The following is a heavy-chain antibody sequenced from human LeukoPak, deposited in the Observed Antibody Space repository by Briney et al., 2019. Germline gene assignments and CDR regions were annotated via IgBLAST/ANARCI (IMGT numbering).Heavy chain of an antibody. D-gene: IGHD6-19*01. CDR1: GYTFTSYD. CDR2: MNPNSGNT. Sequence: ASVKVSCKASGYTFTSYDINWLRQATGQGLEWMGWMNPNSGNTGYAQKFQGRVTMTRNTSISTAYMELSSLRSEDTAVYYCARGHSSGWSFWYYYYGMDVWGQGTTVTVSS. J-gene: IGHJ6*02. CDR3: ARGHSSGWSFWYYYYGMDV. V-gene: IGHV1-8*01.